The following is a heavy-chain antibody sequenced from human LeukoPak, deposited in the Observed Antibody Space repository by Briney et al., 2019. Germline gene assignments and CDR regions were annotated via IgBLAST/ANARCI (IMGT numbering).Heavy chain of an antibody. J-gene: IGHJ4*02. D-gene: IGHD3-16*01. CDR3: ARHLGSQAGDPFDY. Sequence: SETPSLTCTVSGGSISSSSYYWGWIRQPPGKGLEWIGSIYYSGSTHYNPSLKSRVTISVDTSKNQFSLKLSSVTAADTAVYYCARHLGSQAGDPFDYWGQGTLVTVSS. CDR2: IYYSGST. CDR1: GGSISSSSYY. V-gene: IGHV4-39*01.